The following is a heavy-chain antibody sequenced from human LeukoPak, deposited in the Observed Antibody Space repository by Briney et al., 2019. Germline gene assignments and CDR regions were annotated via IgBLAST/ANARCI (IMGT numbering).Heavy chain of an antibody. CDR1: GGSISSGDYY. CDR3: AGYCSSTSCYRGGLDY. V-gene: IGHV4-30-4*02. J-gene: IGHJ4*02. D-gene: IGHD2-2*01. CDR2: IYYTGST. Sequence: PSETLSLTCTVSGGSISSGDYYWSWIRQPPGKGLEWIGYIYYTGSTYYNPSLKSRVTISVDTSKNQFSLKLSSVTAADTAVYYCAGYCSSTSCYRGGLDYWGQGTLVTVSS.